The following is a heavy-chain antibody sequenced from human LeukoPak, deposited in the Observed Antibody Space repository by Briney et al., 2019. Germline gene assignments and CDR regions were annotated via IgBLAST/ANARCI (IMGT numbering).Heavy chain of an antibody. Sequence: GGSLRLSCAASRFTFSSYSMNWVRQAPGKGLEWVSSISSSGSYIYYADSVKGRFTISRDNAKNSMYLQMNSLRDEDTAVYYCARDTLVYADSPDAFDIWGQGTMVTVSS. CDR1: RFTFSSYS. CDR3: ARDTLVYADSPDAFDI. V-gene: IGHV3-21*01. D-gene: IGHD4-17*01. CDR2: ISSSGSYI. J-gene: IGHJ3*02.